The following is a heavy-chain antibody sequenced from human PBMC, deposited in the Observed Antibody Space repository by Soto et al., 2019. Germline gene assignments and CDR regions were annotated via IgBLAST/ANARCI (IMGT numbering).Heavy chain of an antibody. Sequence: QVQLVQSGAEVKKPGASVKVSCEASGYTFTGYYMHWVRQAPGQGFEWMGRISSKSGGTNYAQKFQGRVTMTWDTSLNTAYMELSSLMFEDTAVYYCARPPGYVSDWYYFDPWGQGTLVTVSS. D-gene: IGHD3-9*01. J-gene: IGHJ4*02. CDR2: ISSKSGGT. CDR3: ARPPGYVSDWYYFDP. CDR1: GYTFTGYY. V-gene: IGHV1-2*02.